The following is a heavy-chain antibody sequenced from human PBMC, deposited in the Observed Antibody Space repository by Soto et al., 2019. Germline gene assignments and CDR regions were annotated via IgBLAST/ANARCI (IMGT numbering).Heavy chain of an antibody. Sequence: QVQLQQSGPGLVKPSQTLSLTCAISGDSISTNNVAWNWIRQSPSGGLEWLGRTGYTSKWYNDYAASVRSRITINPDTSKTQFSLQLNSVTLDDTAVYYCARGKYSAFDYWGQGTLVTVSS. CDR2: TGYTSKWYN. J-gene: IGHJ4*02. D-gene: IGHD5-18*01. V-gene: IGHV6-1*01. CDR1: GDSISTNNVA. CDR3: ARGKYSAFDY.